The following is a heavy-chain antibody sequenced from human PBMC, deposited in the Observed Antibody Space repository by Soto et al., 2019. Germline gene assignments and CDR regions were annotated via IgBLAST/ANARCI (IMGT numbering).Heavy chain of an antibody. CDR1: GFTFSSYT. CDR3: ARDLQVYYYDSSGYYSGFDY. V-gene: IGHV3-21*01. CDR2: ISSSSGYI. Sequence: GGSLRLSCAASGFTFSSYTMNWVRQAPGKGLEWVSSISSSSGYIYHADSVKGRFTISRDNAKNSLYLQMNSLRAEDTAVYYCARDLQVYYYDSSGYYSGFDYWGQGTLVTVSS. J-gene: IGHJ4*02. D-gene: IGHD3-22*01.